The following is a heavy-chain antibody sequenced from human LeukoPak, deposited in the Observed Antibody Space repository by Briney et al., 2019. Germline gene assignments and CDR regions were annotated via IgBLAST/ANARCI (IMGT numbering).Heavy chain of an antibody. J-gene: IGHJ5*02. CDR2: IKQDGSEK. Sequence: PGGSLRLSCAASGFTFSNYWMSWVRQAPGKGLEWVANIKQDGSEKGYVDSVKGRFTISRDNGKNSLYIQMNSLRAEDTAVYYCARTPYGSGTYSPCDLWGQGTLVTVSS. D-gene: IGHD3-10*01. CDR3: ARTPYGSGTYSPCDL. CDR1: GFTFSNYW. V-gene: IGHV3-7*01.